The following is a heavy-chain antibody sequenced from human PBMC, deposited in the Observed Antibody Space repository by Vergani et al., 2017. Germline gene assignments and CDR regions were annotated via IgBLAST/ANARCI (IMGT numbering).Heavy chain of an antibody. V-gene: IGHV3-15*01. Sequence: EVQLVESGGGLVKPGGSLRLSCAASGFTFSNAWMSWVRQAPGKGLEWVGRIKSKTDGGTTDYAAPVKGRFTISRDDSKNTLYLQMNSLKTEDTAVYYYTTGSSTSCYSCVDYYGMDVWGQGTTVTVSS. CDR1: GFTFSNAW. CDR2: IKSKTDGGTT. J-gene: IGHJ6*02. CDR3: TTGSSTSCYSCVDYYGMDV. D-gene: IGHD2-2*01.